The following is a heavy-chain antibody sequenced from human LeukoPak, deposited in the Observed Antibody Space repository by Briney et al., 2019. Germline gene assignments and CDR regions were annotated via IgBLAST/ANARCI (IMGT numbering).Heavy chain of an antibody. CDR1: GFAFSTYW. CDR3: ATLYGDSLEY. D-gene: IGHD2-15*01. CDR2: IKPDGSST. J-gene: IGHJ4*02. Sequence: GGSLRLSCAPSGFAFSTYWMYWVRQVAGKGLVWVSRIKPDGSSTEYADSVKGRFTISRDNAKNTLYLQMNSLRAEDTAVYYCATLYGDSLEYWGQGTLVTVSS. V-gene: IGHV3-74*01.